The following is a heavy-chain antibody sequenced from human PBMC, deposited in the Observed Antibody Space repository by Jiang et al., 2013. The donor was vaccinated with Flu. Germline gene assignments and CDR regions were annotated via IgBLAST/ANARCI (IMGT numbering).Heavy chain of an antibody. Sequence: TFSDFYMSWIRQXPGKGLEWISSIRSSTGDTNYADSVKGRFTISRDNAKNSLYLQMNSLKAEDTAVYYCARGYNLGGASNWGQGTLVTVSS. CDR1: TFSDFY. CDR3: ARGYNLGGASN. J-gene: IGHJ4*02. D-gene: IGHD1-26*01. CDR2: IRSSTGDT. V-gene: IGHV3-11*05.